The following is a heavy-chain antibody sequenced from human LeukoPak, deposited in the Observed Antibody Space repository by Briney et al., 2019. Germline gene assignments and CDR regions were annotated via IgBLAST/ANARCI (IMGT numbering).Heavy chain of an antibody. D-gene: IGHD6-19*01. Sequence: PGGSLRLSCAASGFTFSSYGMHWVRQAPGKGLEWVAVIWYDGSNKYYADSVKGRFTISRDNSKNTLYLQMNSLRAEDTAVYYCARALYGGWYFFDYWGQGTLVTVSS. J-gene: IGHJ4*02. CDR3: ARALYGGWYFFDY. CDR1: GFTFSSYG. V-gene: IGHV3-33*01. CDR2: IWYDGSNK.